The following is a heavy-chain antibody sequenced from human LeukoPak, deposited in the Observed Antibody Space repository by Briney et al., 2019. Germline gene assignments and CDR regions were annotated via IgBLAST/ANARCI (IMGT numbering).Heavy chain of an antibody. V-gene: IGHV3-23*01. CDR3: AKDKNWNVCDY. D-gene: IGHD1-1*01. CDR2: ISGSGGST. CDR1: GFTFSNYA. J-gene: IGHJ4*02. Sequence: GGSLSLSCAASGFTFSNYAMSWVRQAPGKGLEWVSAISGSGGSTYYADSVKGRFTISRDNSKNTLYLQMNSLRAEDTAVYYCAKDKNWNVCDYWGRGTLVTVSS.